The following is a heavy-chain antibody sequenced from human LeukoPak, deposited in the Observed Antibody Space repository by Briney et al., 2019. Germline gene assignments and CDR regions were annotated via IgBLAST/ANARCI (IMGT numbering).Heavy chain of an antibody. V-gene: IGHV1-2*02. CDR2: INPNSGGT. CDR3: ARDSCSSTSCKNWFDP. D-gene: IGHD2-2*01. Sequence: ASAKVSCKASGYTFAGYYMHWVRQAPGQGLEWMGWINPNSGGTNYAQKFQGRVTMTRDTSISTAYMELSRLRSDDTAVYYCARDSCSSTSCKNWFDPWGQGTLVTVSS. CDR1: GYTFAGYY. J-gene: IGHJ5*02.